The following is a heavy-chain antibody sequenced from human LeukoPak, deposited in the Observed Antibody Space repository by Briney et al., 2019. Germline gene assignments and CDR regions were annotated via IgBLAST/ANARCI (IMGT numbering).Heavy chain of an antibody. D-gene: IGHD3-10*01. CDR3: AKTPRFTRSWFAFDI. J-gene: IGHJ3*02. V-gene: IGHV3-30-3*02. CDR1: GFTFSSYA. Sequence: PGGSLRLSCAASGFTFSSYAMHWVRQAPGEGLEWAAVTSYDGGNKYYADSVKGRFTISRDNAKNSLSLQMNSLRDDDTAVYYCAKTPRFTRSWFAFDIWGQGTVVTVSS. CDR2: TSYDGGNK.